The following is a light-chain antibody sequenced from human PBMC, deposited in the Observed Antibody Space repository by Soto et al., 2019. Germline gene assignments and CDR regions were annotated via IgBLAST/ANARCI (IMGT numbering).Light chain of an antibody. CDR3: QQSYSAPRT. J-gene: IGKJ1*01. V-gene: IGKV3-11*01. Sequence: EIVLTQSPATLSVSPGERSTLSCGASPSVTNYLAWYQQKPGQAPRLLIYGAFNRATGIPARFSGSGSGTDFTLTINSLQPEDFATYYCQQSYSAPRTFGQGTKVDIK. CDR2: GAF. CDR1: PSVTNY.